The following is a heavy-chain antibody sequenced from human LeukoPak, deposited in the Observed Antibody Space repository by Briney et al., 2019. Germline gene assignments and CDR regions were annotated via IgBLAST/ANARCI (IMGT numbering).Heavy chain of an antibody. D-gene: IGHD1-26*01. V-gene: IGHV1-18*01. J-gene: IGHJ4*02. CDR1: GYTFTSYG. Sequence: ASVKVSCKASGYTFTSYGISWVRQAPGQGLEWMGWISAYNGNTNYAQKLQGRVTMTTDTSTSTAYMELRSLRSDDTAVYYCARAGRFIVGVTQFDYWGQGTLVTVSS. CDR2: ISAYNGNT. CDR3: ARAGRFIVGVTQFDY.